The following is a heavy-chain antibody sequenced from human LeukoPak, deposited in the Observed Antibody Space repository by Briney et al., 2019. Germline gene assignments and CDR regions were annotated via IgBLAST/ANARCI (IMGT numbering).Heavy chain of an antibody. CDR3: ARQSGNGYSGYDFQAFDI. J-gene: IGHJ3*02. D-gene: IGHD5-12*01. CDR1: GGSLSSYY. V-gene: IGHV4-59*08. CDR2: TYYSGST. Sequence: KTSETLSLTCTVSGGSLSSYYWSWIRQPPGKGLEWIGYTYYSGSTNYNPSLKSRVTIPVDMSKNQFSLKLSSVTAADTAVYYCARQSGNGYSGYDFQAFDIWGQGTMVTVSS.